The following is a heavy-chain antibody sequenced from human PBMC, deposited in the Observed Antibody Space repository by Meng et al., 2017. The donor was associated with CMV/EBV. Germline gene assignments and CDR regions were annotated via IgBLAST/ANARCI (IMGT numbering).Heavy chain of an antibody. Sequence: GESLKISCAASGFTFSSYSMNWVRQAPGKGLEWVSYISSSSSTIYYADSVKGRFTISRDNAKNSLYLQMNSLRAEDTAVYYCARDWGGTSFKNLPHNDYWGQGTLVTVSS. CDR2: ISSSSSTI. J-gene: IGHJ4*02. D-gene: IGHD3-16*01. V-gene: IGHV3-48*04. CDR3: ARDWGGTSFKNLPHNDY. CDR1: GFTFSSYS.